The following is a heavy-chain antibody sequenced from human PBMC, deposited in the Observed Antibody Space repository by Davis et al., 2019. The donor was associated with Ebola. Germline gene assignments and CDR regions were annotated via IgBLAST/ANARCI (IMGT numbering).Heavy chain of an antibody. J-gene: IGHJ3*02. V-gene: IGHV1-69*10. Sequence: SVKVSCKASEGAFSNSALSWVRQAPGQGLEWMGGTIPIFGITTYAQKFQGRITISEDKSTLTGYMDLSSLRSEDTALYYCTTPGGQDSGYDVFDIWGQGTMVTVSS. D-gene: IGHD5-12*01. CDR3: TTPGGQDSGYDVFDI. CDR2: TIPIFGIT. CDR1: EGAFSNSA.